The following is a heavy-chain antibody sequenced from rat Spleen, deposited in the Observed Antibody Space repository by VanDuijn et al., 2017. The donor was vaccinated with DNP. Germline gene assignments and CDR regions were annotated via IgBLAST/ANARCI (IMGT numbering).Heavy chain of an antibody. D-gene: IGHD1-11*01. Sequence: EVQLVESGGDLVQPGRSLKLSCVASGFTFNKYWMTWIRQVPGKGLEWVASITPSGDNTYYPDSVRGRFTISRDNAKSTLYLQMDSLRSEETATYYCARHKGRSSSYALDAWGQGTSVTVSS. CDR3: ARHKGRSSSYALDA. V-gene: IGHV5-31*01. CDR2: ITPSGDNT. CDR1: GFTFNKYW. J-gene: IGHJ4*01.